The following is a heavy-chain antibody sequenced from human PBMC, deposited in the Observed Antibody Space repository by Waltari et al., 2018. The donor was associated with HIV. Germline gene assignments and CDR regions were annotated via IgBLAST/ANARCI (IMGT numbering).Heavy chain of an antibody. CDR1: GYSISSGYY. CDR2: IYHSGST. V-gene: IGHV4-38-2*02. J-gene: IGHJ2*01. D-gene: IGHD1-26*01. Sequence: QVQLQESGPGLVKPSETLSLTCTVSGYSISSGYYWGWIRQPPGKGLEWIGSIYHSGSTYYNPSLKSRVTISVDTSKNQFSLKLSSVTAADTAVYYCARDLRIVGATWDFTTQNYWYFDLWGRGTLVTVSS. CDR3: ARDLRIVGATWDFTTQNYWYFDL.